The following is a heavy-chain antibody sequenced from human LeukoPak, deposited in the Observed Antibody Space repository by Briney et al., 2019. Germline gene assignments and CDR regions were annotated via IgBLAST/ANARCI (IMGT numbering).Heavy chain of an antibody. CDR2: INSDGSSA. D-gene: IGHD2-21*01. CDR3: VRDGDGIVEFDF. V-gene: IGHV3-74*01. J-gene: IGHJ4*02. Sequence: TGGSLRLSCAASGFTYSRYWMHWVRQAPGKGLEWVSRINSDGSSATYADSVRGRFTISRDNAENTVYLQMNSLRAEDTAVYYCVRDGDGIVEFDFWGQGTLVTVSS. CDR1: GFTYSRYW.